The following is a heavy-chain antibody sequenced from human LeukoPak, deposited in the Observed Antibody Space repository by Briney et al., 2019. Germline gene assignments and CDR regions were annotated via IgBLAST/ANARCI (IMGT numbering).Heavy chain of an antibody. Sequence: GRSLRLSSAASGFTFSSYGMHWVRQAPGKGLEWVAVISYHGSDTFYADSVKGRFTISRDNSKNTLYLQMNSLRVEDTAVYYCAKDLAGLQRLAPCFDYWGQGTLVTVSS. CDR3: AKDLAGLQRLAPCFDY. CDR1: GFTFSSYG. D-gene: IGHD4-11*01. V-gene: IGHV3-30*18. J-gene: IGHJ4*02. CDR2: ISYHGSDT.